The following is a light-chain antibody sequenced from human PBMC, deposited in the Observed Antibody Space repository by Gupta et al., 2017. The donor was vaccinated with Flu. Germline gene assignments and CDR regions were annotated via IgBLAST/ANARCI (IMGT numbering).Light chain of an antibody. V-gene: IGLV2-11*01. Sequence: QSALTQPPPVSASPGQSVTISCTGTSNDVGGFQYVSWYQQLPDKAPRLMIYNVNKRPSGVPDRFSGAKSGNTASLTICGIQADDEAHYYCCSYEGMYTGVFGGGTKLTVL. CDR2: NVN. CDR1: SNDVGGFQY. J-gene: IGLJ3*02. CDR3: CSYEGMYTGV.